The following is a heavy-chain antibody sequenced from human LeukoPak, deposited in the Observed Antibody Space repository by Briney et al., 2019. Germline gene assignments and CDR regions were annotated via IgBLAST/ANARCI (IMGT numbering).Heavy chain of an antibody. CDR3: AKDGYCSGGSCYPAEYFQH. CDR2: ISSSSSTI. D-gene: IGHD2-15*01. V-gene: IGHV3-48*01. CDR1: GFTFSSYS. J-gene: IGHJ1*01. Sequence: GGSLGLSCAASGFTFSSYSMNWVRQAPGKGLEWVSYISSSSSTIYYADSVKGRFTISGDNAKNTLYLQMNSLRAEDTAVYYCAKDGYCSGGSCYPAEYFQHWGQGTLVTVSS.